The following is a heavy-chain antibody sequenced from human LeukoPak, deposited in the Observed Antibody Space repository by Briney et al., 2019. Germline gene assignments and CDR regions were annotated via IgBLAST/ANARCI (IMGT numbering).Heavy chain of an antibody. V-gene: IGHV1-2*02. J-gene: IGHJ6*02. Sequence: GASVKVSCKASGYTFTGYYMHWVRQAPGQGLEWMGWINPNSGGTNYAQKFQGRVTMTRDTSISTAYMELSRLRSDDTAVYYCARDGYSSGWYISYYYGMDVWGQGTTVPVSS. CDR2: INPNSGGT. CDR1: GYTFTGYY. CDR3: ARDGYSSGWYISYYYGMDV. D-gene: IGHD6-19*01.